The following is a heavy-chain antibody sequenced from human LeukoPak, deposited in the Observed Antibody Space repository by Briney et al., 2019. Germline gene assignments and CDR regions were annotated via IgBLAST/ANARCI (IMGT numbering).Heavy chain of an antibody. V-gene: IGHV4-59*04. D-gene: IGHD3-10*01. J-gene: IGHJ4*02. CDR2: IYHTGIT. CDR1: GGSISSYS. Sequence: SETLSLTCTVSGGSISSYSWSWIRQTPEKGLEWIGSIYHTGITYYNPSLKSRVTISVDTSKNQFSLKLSSVTAADTAVYYCAPTLYYYGPSPNGYWGQGTLVTVSS. CDR3: APTLYYYGPSPNGY.